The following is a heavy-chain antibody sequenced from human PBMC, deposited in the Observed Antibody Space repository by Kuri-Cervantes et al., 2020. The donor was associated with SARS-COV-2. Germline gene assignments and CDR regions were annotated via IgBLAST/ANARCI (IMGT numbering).Heavy chain of an antibody. J-gene: IGHJ3*02. CDR1: GFTFSSYW. Sequence: GGSLRLSCAASGFTFSSYWMHWVRQAPGKGLVWVSRINNDGSSTSYADSVKGRFTISRDNAKNTLYLQMNSLRAEGTAVYYCARIPGYSSGWLAFDIWGQGTMVTVSS. CDR3: ARIPGYSSGWLAFDI. D-gene: IGHD6-19*01. V-gene: IGHV3-74*01. CDR2: INNDGSST.